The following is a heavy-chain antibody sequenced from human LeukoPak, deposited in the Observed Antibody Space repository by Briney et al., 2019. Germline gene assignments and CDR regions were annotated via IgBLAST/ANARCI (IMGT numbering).Heavy chain of an antibody. D-gene: IGHD6-13*01. CDR3: VVYKYILSWSAFDF. J-gene: IGHJ3*01. Sequence: PGGSLRLSCAASGFSFSSYAMSWVRQAPGKGLEWVSAITGSGGSTYYADSVKGRFTISRDNSINTLYLHMNNLRVEDTAVYYCVVYKYILSWSAFDFWGRGTMVTVSS. CDR1: GFSFSSYA. V-gene: IGHV3-23*01. CDR2: ITGSGGST.